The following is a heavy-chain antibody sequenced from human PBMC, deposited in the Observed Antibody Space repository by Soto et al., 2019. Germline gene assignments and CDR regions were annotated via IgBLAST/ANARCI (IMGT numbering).Heavy chain of an antibody. V-gene: IGHV3-33*01. CDR1: GFTFSSYG. CDR3: ARDDYGMDV. CDR2: IWYDGSNK. J-gene: IGHJ6*02. Sequence: QVQLVESGGGVVQPGRSLRLSCAASGFTFSSYGMHWVRQAPGKGLEWAAVIWYDGSNKYYADSVKGRFTISRDNSKNPLYLQMNSLRAEDTAVYYCARDDYGMDVWGQGTTVTVSS.